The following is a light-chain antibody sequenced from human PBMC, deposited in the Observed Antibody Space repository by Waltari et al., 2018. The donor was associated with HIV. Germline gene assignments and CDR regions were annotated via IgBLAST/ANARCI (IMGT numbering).Light chain of an antibody. CDR2: DVS. J-gene: IGLJ1*01. Sequence: QSALTQPRSVSGSPGQSVTVSCTGTSSDVGGYNFVPWSQHHPGKAPKLFIFDVSKRPSGVPDRFSGSKSGNTASLTISGLQAVDEADYYCCSYAGTYTFYVFGTGTKVTVL. V-gene: IGLV2-11*01. CDR1: SSDVGGYNF. CDR3: CSYAGTYTFYV.